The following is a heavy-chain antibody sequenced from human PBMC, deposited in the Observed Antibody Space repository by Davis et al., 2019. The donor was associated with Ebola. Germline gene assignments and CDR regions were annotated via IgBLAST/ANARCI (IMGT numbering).Heavy chain of an antibody. CDR3: AKGLGSLEWLSPLHY. V-gene: IGHV3-23*01. D-gene: IGHD3-3*01. CDR1: GFTFTSYA. J-gene: IGHJ4*02. Sequence: PGGSLRLSCAASGFTFTSYAMNWVRKAPGKGLEWVSGLSTWGGTTYYADFVKGRFTISRDNSKNALYLQMNSLRAEDTAIYYCAKGLGSLEWLSPLHYWGQGTLVTVSS. CDR2: LSTWGGTT.